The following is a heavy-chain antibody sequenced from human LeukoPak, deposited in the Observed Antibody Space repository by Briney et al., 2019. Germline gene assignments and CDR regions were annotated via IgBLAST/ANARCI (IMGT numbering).Heavy chain of an antibody. J-gene: IGHJ4*02. D-gene: IGHD6-13*01. Sequence: ASVKVSCKASGYTFTSYYIHWVRQAPGQGLEWMGIINPSGGSTSYAQKFQGRVTMTRDTSTSKVYMELSSLRSEDTAEYYCARGDSSNWYNDYWGQGTLVTVSS. CDR1: GYTFTSYY. CDR3: ARGDSSNWYNDY. CDR2: INPSGGST. V-gene: IGHV1-46*01.